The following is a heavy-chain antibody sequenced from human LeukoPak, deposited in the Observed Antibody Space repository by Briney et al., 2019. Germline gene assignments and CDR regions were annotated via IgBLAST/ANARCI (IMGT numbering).Heavy chain of an antibody. CDR2: IRDKSDTI. V-gene: IGHV3-48*01. Sequence: GGSLRLSCAASGFTFSRYSMNWVRQAPGKGLEWVSYIRDKSDTIYYADSVKGRFTISRDNAKNSLYLQMDSLRAEDTAVYYCARSTGSYYSWGQGTLVTVSS. CDR1: GFTFSRYS. D-gene: IGHD1-26*01. CDR3: ARSTGSYYS. J-gene: IGHJ4*02.